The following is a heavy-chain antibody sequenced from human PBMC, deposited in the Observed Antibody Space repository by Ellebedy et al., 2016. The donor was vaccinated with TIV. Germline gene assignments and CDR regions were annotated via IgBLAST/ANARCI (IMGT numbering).Heavy chain of an antibody. Sequence: GESLKISXAASGFTFSSYSMNWVRQAPGKGLEWVSYISSSSSTIYYADSVKGRFTISRDNAKNSLYLQMNSLRAEDTALYYCAKAHLEWNHDAFDIWGQGTMVTVSS. J-gene: IGHJ3*02. V-gene: IGHV3-48*04. D-gene: IGHD3-3*01. CDR2: ISSSSSTI. CDR3: AKAHLEWNHDAFDI. CDR1: GFTFSSYS.